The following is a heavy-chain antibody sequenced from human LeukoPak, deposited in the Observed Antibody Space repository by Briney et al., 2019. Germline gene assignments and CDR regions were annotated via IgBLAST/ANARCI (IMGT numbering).Heavy chain of an antibody. CDR2: ISYDGSNK. V-gene: IGHV3-30-3*01. J-gene: IGHJ5*02. CDR3: ARNQPDDYGDYDGWFDP. CDR1: GFPFSSYA. Sequence: TGRSLRLSCAASGFPFSSYAMHWVRQAPGKGLEWVAVISYDGSNKYYADSVKGRFTISRDNSKNTLYLQMNSLRAEDTAVYYCARNQPDDYGDYDGWFDPWGQGTLVTVSS. D-gene: IGHD4-17*01.